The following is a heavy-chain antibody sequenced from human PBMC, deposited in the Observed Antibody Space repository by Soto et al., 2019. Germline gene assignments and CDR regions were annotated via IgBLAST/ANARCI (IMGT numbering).Heavy chain of an antibody. CDR3: TRGDGYKRNPHFDY. CDR1: GFTFGDYA. J-gene: IGHJ4*02. V-gene: IGHV3-49*03. Sequence: GGSLRLSCTASGFTFGDYAMSWFRQAPGKGLEWVGFIRSKAYGGTTEYAASVKGRFTISRDDSKSIAYLQMNSLKTEDTAVYYCTRGDGYKRNPHFDYWGQGTLVTVSS. D-gene: IGHD5-12*01. CDR2: IRSKAYGGTT.